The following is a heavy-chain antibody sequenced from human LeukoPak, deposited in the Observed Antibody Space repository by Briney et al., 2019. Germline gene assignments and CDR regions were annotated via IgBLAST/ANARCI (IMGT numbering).Heavy chain of an antibody. CDR1: GFTFSSYG. CDR2: ISGSGGST. D-gene: IGHD6-6*01. Sequence: GGSLRLSCAASGFTFSSYGMSWVRQAPGKGLEWVSAISGSGGSTYYADSVKGRFAISRDNAKNTLYLQMNSLRAEDTAVYYCARGLSGYASSLGYWGQGTLVTVSA. CDR3: ARGLSGYASSLGY. J-gene: IGHJ4*02. V-gene: IGHV3-23*01.